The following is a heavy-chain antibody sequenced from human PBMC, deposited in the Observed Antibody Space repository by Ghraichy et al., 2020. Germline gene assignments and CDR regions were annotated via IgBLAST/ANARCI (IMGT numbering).Heavy chain of an antibody. J-gene: IGHJ4*02. CDR3: AKRGAARFDC. D-gene: IGHD6-6*01. CDR2: ISGSGGST. CDR1: GFAFSNYA. Sequence: LSLTCAASGFAFSNYAMSWVRQARGKGLEWVSAISGSGGSTYYADSVKGRFTISRDNSKNTLYLQMNSLRAEDTAVYYCAKRGAARFDCWGQGTLVTVSS. V-gene: IGHV3-23*01.